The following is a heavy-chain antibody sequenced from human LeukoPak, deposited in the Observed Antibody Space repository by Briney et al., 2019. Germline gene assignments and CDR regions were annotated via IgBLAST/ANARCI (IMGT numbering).Heavy chain of an antibody. V-gene: IGHV4-61*02. CDR1: GGSISSSSYY. CDR3: ASSGYYDSSGYN. D-gene: IGHD3-22*01. J-gene: IGHJ4*02. CDR2: IYTSGST. Sequence: PSETLSLTCTVSGGSISSSSYYWSWIRQPAGKGLEWIGRIYTSGSTNYNPSLKSRVTISVDTSKNQFSLKLSSVTAADTAVYYCASSGYYDSSGYNWGQGTLVTVSS.